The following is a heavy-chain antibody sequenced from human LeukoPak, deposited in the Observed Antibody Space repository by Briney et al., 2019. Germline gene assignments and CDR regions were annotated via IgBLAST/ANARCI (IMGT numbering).Heavy chain of an antibody. Sequence: ASVKVSCKASGYTFTSYDINWVRQATGQGLEWMGWMNPNSGNTGYAQKFQGRVTMTRNTSISTAYMELSSLRSEDTAVYYCARVPGYSRYYYYYYMDVWGKGTTATVSS. CDR3: ARVPGYSRYYYYYYMDV. CDR2: MNPNSGNT. J-gene: IGHJ6*03. V-gene: IGHV1-8*01. CDR1: GYTFTSYD. D-gene: IGHD6-13*01.